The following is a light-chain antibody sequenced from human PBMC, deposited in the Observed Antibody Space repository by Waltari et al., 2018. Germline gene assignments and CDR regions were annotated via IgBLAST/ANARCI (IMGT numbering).Light chain of an antibody. CDR2: GVN. CDR1: RSDVGGYDF. V-gene: IGLV2-14*01. Sequence: QSAPTQPASVSGSPGQSITISCTGTRSDVGGYDFVPWHQQYPGKAPKVMIYGVNNRPSGVSNRFSGSKSGNTASRIIAGLQADDEADYYCSSYTTSGTLVFGTGTKVTVL. J-gene: IGLJ1*01. CDR3: SSYTTSGTLV.